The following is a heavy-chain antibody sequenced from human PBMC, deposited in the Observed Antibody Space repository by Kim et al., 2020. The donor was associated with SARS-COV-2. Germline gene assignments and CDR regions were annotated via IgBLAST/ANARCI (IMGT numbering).Heavy chain of an antibody. V-gene: IGHV1-46*01. Sequence: ASVKVSCKASGYTFTSYYMHWVRQAPGQGLEWMGIINPSGGSTSYAQKFQGRVTMTRDTSTSTVYMELSSLRSEDTAVYYCARDHYYGSGSYKGLGLVDYWGQGTLVTVSS. D-gene: IGHD3-10*01. CDR3: ARDHYYGSGSYKGLGLVDY. J-gene: IGHJ4*02. CDR2: INPSGGST. CDR1: GYTFTSYY.